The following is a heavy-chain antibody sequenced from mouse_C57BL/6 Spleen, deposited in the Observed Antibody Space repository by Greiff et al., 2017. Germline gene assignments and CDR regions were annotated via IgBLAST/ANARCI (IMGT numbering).Heavy chain of an antibody. CDR1: GYAFSSYW. CDR2: IYPGDGDT. CDR3: ARSGSYGNSWFAY. D-gene: IGHD2-1*01. J-gene: IGHJ3*01. Sequence: QVQLKQSGAELVKPGASVKISCKASGYAFSSYWMNWVKQRPGKGLEWIGQIYPGDGDTNYNGKFKGKATLTADKSSSTAYMQLSSLTSEDSAVYFCARSGSYGNSWFAYWGQGTLVTVSA. V-gene: IGHV1-80*01.